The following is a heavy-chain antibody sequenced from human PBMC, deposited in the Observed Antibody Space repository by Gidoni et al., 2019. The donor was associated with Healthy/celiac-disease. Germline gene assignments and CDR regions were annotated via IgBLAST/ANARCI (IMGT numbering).Heavy chain of an antibody. CDR1: GFTFSSYA. D-gene: IGHD2-15*01. CDR2: ISYDGSNK. V-gene: IGHV3-30-3*01. J-gene: IGHJ6*03. Sequence: QVQLVESGGGVVQPGRSLRLSCAASGFTFSSYAMHWVRQAPGKGLEWVAVISYDGSNKYYADSVKGRFTISRDNSKNTLYLQMNSLRAEDTAVYYCARDSKVVGAGYYYYYYMDVWGKGTTVTVSS. CDR3: ARDSKVVGAGYYYYYYMDV.